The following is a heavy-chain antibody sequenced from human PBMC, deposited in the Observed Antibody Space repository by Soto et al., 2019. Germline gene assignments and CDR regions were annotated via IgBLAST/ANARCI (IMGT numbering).Heavy chain of an antibody. V-gene: IGHV3-30*18. CDR3: AKDRIAAAVSYYYYGMDV. CDR2: ISYDGSNK. CDR1: GFTFSSYG. J-gene: IGHJ6*02. Sequence: GGSLRLSCAASGFTFSSYGMHWVRQAPGKGLEWVAVISYDGSNKYYADSVKGRFTISRDNSKNTLYLQMNSLRAEDTAVYYCAKDRIAAAVSYYYYGMDVWGQGTTVTVSS. D-gene: IGHD6-13*01.